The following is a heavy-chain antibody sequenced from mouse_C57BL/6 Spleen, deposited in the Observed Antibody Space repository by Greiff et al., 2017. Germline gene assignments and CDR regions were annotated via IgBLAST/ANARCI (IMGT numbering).Heavy chain of an antibody. V-gene: IGHV3-3*01. D-gene: IGHD2-5*01. CDR3: AIGAYYSNQPYFDY. J-gene: IGHJ2*01. CDR2: TFYSGIT. CDR1: GFSINCDCY. Sequence: EVKLQESGPRLVRPSQTLSLTCTVTGFSINCDCYWIWIRKLPGNKLEYFGYTFYSGITYYNPSLESRTYITRDTSKNQFSLKLSSVTTEDTATYYCAIGAYYSNQPYFDYWGQGTTLTVAS.